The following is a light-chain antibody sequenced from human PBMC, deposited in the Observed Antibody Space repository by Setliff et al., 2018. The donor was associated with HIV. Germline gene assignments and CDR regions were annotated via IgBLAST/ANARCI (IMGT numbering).Light chain of an antibody. Sequence: QSVLTQPASVSGSPGQSITVSCTGTSSDIGAFDYVSWYRQHPGKAPEVVIYDVTNRPSGVSNRLSGSKSGNTASLTISGLQAEDEADYYCSSSTTGSNVVFGTGTKVTVL. J-gene: IGLJ1*01. CDR3: SSSTTGSNVV. V-gene: IGLV2-14*03. CDR2: DVT. CDR1: SSDIGAFDY.